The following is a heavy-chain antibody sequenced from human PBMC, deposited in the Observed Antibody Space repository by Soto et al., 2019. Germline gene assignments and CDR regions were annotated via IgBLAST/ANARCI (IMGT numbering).Heavy chain of an antibody. CDR1: GYTFISYG. J-gene: IGHJ4*02. D-gene: IGHD3-3*01. V-gene: IGHV1-18*01. CDR2: ISAYNGDT. Sequence: QVQLVQSGTEVKKPGASVKVSCKASGYTFISYGISWVRQAPGQGLEWMGWISAYNGDTNYAQKLQGRVTMTTDTATSTAYLGLRSLRSDGTAVYYCARVGCDFCPTDYWGQGTLITVSS. CDR3: ARVGCDFCPTDY.